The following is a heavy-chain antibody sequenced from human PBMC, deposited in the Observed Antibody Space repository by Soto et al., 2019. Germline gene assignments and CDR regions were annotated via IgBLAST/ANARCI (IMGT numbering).Heavy chain of an antibody. CDR3: AKEEYYYGSGSYYPGMDV. J-gene: IGHJ6*02. Sequence: GGSLRLSCAASGFAFSSYGMHWVRQAPGKGLEWVAVISYDGSNKYYADSVKSRFTISRDNSKNTLYLQMNSLRAEDTAVYYCAKEEYYYGSGSYYPGMDVWGQGTTVTVSS. V-gene: IGHV3-30*18. CDR1: GFAFSSYG. CDR2: ISYDGSNK. D-gene: IGHD3-10*01.